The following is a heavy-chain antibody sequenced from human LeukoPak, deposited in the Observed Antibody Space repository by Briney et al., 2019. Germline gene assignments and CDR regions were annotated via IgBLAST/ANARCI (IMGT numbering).Heavy chain of an antibody. Sequence: GGSLRLSCVASGFTFSSHGMNWVRQAPGKGLEWVSSISSSSSYIYYADSVKGRFTISGDNAKNSLYLQMNSLRAEDTAVYYCARDSSGSYNFDYWGQGTLVTVSS. CDR3: ARDSSGSYNFDY. V-gene: IGHV3-21*01. CDR2: ISSSSSYI. D-gene: IGHD1-26*01. CDR1: GFTFSSHG. J-gene: IGHJ4*02.